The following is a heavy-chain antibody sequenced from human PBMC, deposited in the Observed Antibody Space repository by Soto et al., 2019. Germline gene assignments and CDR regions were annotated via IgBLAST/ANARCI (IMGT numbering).Heavy chain of an antibody. Sequence: GGSLRLSCEASGFIFSANYMTWIRQAPGKGLEWVSYIGGTSNVIYYADSVKGRFTISRDNAKNSLYLQMSSLRAEDTAVYYCARVGLSAADFDYWGQGALVTVSS. V-gene: IGHV3-11*01. CDR2: IGGTSNVI. J-gene: IGHJ4*02. CDR3: ARVGLSAADFDY. D-gene: IGHD6-25*01. CDR1: GFIFSANY.